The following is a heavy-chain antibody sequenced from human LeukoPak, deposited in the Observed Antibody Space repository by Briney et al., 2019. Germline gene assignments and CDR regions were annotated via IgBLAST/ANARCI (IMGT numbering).Heavy chain of an antibody. Sequence: ASVKVSCKASGYTFTSYGISWVRQAPGQGLEWMGWTSAYNGNTNYAQKLQGRVTMTTDTSTSTAYMELRSLRSDDTAVYYCARQKLPRFLEWLLPQYNWFDPWGQGTLVTVSS. CDR1: GYTFTSYG. CDR2: TSAYNGNT. V-gene: IGHV1-18*01. D-gene: IGHD3-3*01. J-gene: IGHJ5*02. CDR3: ARQKLPRFLEWLLPQYNWFDP.